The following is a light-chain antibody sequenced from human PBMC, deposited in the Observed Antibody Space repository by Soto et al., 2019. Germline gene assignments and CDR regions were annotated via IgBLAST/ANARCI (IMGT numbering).Light chain of an antibody. J-gene: IGLJ2*01. CDR3: CSYAAGQTLV. CDR1: SSDVGGYEY. CDR2: HVA. V-gene: IGLV2-11*01. Sequence: QSALTQPRSVSGSPGQSVTISCSGTSSDVGGYEYVSWYQHHPGKAPTLIIYHVAQRPSGVPDRFSASKSGTTASLTISGLQAEDEAEYFCCSYAAGQTLVFGGGTKLTVL.